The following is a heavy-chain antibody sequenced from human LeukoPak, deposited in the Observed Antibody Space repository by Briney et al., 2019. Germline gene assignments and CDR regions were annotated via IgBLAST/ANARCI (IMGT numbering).Heavy chain of an antibody. CDR1: GGSISSIIYY. D-gene: IGHD2-2*01. CDR2: IYYSGST. Sequence: SETLSLTCTVSGGSISSIIYYWGWIRQPPGKGLEWIGTIYYSGSTNYNPSLKSRVTISVDTSKNQFSLKLSSVTAADTAVYYCARVLGYCSSTSCYVGGDFDYWGQGTLVTVSS. CDR3: ARVLGYCSSTSCYVGGDFDY. J-gene: IGHJ4*02. V-gene: IGHV4-39*07.